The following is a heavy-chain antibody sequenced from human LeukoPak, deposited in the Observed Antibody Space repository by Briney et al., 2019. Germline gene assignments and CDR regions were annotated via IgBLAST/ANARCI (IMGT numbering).Heavy chain of an antibody. CDR3: ARGSIITIFGVVLMDV. D-gene: IGHD3-3*01. J-gene: IGHJ6*02. Sequence: KASETLSLTCAVYGGSFSGYYWSWIRQPPGKGLEWIGEINHSGSTNYNPSLKSRVTISVDTSKNQFSLKLSSVTAADTAVYYCARGSIITIFGVVLMDVWGQGTTVTVSS. CDR2: INHSGST. V-gene: IGHV4-34*01. CDR1: GGSFSGYY.